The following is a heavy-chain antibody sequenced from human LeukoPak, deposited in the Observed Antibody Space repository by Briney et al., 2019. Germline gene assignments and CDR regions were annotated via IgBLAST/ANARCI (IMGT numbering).Heavy chain of an antibody. D-gene: IGHD6-19*01. CDR1: GYTFTSYD. Sequence: GASVKVSCKASGYTFTSYDINWVRQATGQGLEWMGWMNPNSGNTGYAQKFQGRVTMTRNTSISTAYMELSSLRSEDTAVYYCARATHQAVAAAFDYWGQGTLVTVSS. CDR3: ARATHQAVAAAFDY. V-gene: IGHV1-8*01. CDR2: MNPNSGNT. J-gene: IGHJ4*02.